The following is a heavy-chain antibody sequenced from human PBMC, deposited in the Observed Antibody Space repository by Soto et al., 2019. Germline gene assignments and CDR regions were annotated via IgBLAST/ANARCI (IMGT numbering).Heavy chain of an antibody. J-gene: IGHJ4*02. D-gene: IGHD2-21*01. V-gene: IGHV3-53*01. CDR2: IYTGGNT. Sequence: GSLRLSCAASGFTVSSKFMTWVRQAPGKGLEWVSVIYTGGNTYYADSVKGRSTISRDSSKNTLYLQMNSLRAEDTAVYYCARGDGDRYDGHGYLGRHWGQGSLVTVSS. CDR3: ARGDGDRYDGHGYLGRH. CDR1: GFTVSSKF.